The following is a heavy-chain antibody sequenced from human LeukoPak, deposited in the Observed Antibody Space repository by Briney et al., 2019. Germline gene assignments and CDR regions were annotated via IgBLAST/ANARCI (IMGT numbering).Heavy chain of an antibody. V-gene: IGHV3-74*01. Sequence: HRGGSLRLSCAASGFTFSSYGMHWVRQAPGKGLVWVSRINNDGSSTSYADSVQGRFTISRDDAKNTLYLQMNSLRAEDTALYYCARVARGDYYYYYMDVWGKGTTVTVSS. CDR2: INNDGSST. CDR3: ARVARGDYYYYYMDV. CDR1: GFTFSSYG. J-gene: IGHJ6*03. D-gene: IGHD3-10*01.